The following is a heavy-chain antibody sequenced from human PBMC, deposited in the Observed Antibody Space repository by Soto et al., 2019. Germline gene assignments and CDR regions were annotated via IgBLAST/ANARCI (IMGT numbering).Heavy chain of an antibody. CDR3: ARRGDSSGYSVDY. D-gene: IGHD3-22*01. Sequence: QVKLVESGGGLVKPGGSLRLSCSASGFTFSHYHMSWIRQAPGKGLEWVSYIGNSGISTYYADSVEGRFTISRDNARNSLYLHMSSLRVEDTAVYYCARRGDSSGYSVDYWGQGILVTVSS. V-gene: IGHV3-11*01. CDR2: IGNSGIST. J-gene: IGHJ4*02. CDR1: GFTFSHYH.